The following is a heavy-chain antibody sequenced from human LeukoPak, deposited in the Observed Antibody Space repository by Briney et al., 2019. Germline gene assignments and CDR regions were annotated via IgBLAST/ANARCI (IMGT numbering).Heavy chain of an antibody. CDR3: ARHYDCGALRSDWFDS. CDR1: GGSISSYY. V-gene: IGHV4-4*09. J-gene: IGHJ5*01. CDR2: IYTSGST. D-gene: IGHD4-17*01. Sequence: SETLSLTCTVSGGSISSYYWSWIRQPPGKGLEWIGYIYTSGSTNYNPSLKSRVTISVDTSKNQFSLKLSSVTAANTVVYYGARHYDCGALRSDWFDSGGEG.